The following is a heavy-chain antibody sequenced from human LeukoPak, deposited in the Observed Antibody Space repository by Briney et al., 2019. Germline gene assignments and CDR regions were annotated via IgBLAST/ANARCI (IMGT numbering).Heavy chain of an antibody. V-gene: IGHV3-21*01. CDR2: ISSSSSYI. CDR1: GFTFSSYS. J-gene: IGHJ4*02. CDR3: ARDPPYYYGSGSYYFDY. D-gene: IGHD3-10*01. Sequence: GGSLRLSCAASGFTFSSYSMNWVRQAPGKGLEWVSSISSSSSYIYYADSVKGRFTISRDNAKNSLYLQMNSLRAEDTAVYYCARDPPYYYGSGSYYFDYWGQGTLVTVSS.